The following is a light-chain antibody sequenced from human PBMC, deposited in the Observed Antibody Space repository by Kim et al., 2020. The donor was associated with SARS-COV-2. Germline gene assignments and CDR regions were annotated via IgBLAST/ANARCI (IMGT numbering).Light chain of an antibody. CDR2: QDS. V-gene: IGLV3-1*01. CDR3: QAWDSSVV. CDR1: QLANRY. Sequence: VPPDQPPRIPCSGDQLANRYAFSHHQKPGQSPELVIYQDSKRPSGIPERFSDSNSGNTATLTISGTQAMDEADYYCQAWDSSVVFGGGTQLTVL. J-gene: IGLJ2*01.